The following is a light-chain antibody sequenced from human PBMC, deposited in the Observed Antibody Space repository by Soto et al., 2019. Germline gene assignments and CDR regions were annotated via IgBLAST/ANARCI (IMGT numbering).Light chain of an antibody. V-gene: IGKV3-20*01. CDR2: DAS. Sequence: EIVLTQSPGTLSLSPGERATLSCRASQRISNSFLAWYQQQPGQAPRLLLYDASSRATVIPDRVSGSGSGTDFTLTISRLEPEDFAVYSCQQYGKSPFAFGEGTKVEI. J-gene: IGKJ4*01. CDR1: QRISNSF. CDR3: QQYGKSPFA.